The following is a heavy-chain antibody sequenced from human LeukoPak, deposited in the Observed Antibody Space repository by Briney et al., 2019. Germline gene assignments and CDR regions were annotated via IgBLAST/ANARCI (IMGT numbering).Heavy chain of an antibody. D-gene: IGHD3-10*01. CDR2: ISYDGGDK. J-gene: IGHJ6*02. V-gene: IGHV3-30*04. Sequence: GGSLRLSCAASGFTFSSYAMHWVSQAPGKGLQWVVVISYDGGDKYYANSVKGRFTISRDNSKNTLYLQMNTLRPDDTAVYSCARVRVRAVIITYYYYGMDVWGQGTTVNVAS. CDR1: GFTFSSYA. CDR3: ARVRVRAVIITYYYYGMDV.